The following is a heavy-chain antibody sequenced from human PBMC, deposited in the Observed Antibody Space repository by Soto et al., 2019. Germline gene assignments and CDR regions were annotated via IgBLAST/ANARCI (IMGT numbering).Heavy chain of an antibody. CDR2: IIPILGIA. J-gene: IGHJ5*02. D-gene: IGHD3-9*01. Sequence: QVQLVQSGADVRKAGSSVKVSCKASGGTFINYTISWVRQAPGQGLAWMGRIIPILGIANYAQKFQGRVTITADKSTSTAYMELSSLRSEDTAVYYCATELRYFDWLFPNNWFDPWGQGTLVTVSS. CDR1: GGTFINYT. V-gene: IGHV1-69*02. CDR3: ATELRYFDWLFPNNWFDP.